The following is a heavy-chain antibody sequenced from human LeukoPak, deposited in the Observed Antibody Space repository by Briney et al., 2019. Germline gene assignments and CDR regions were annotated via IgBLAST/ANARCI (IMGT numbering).Heavy chain of an antibody. V-gene: IGHV3-7*04. Sequence: GGSLRLPCAASGFTFSSHWMSCVRQAPGKGLEWVANINQDGSDKYYVDSVKGRFTISRDNARNSLYLQMNSLRAEDTAVYFCARDGVATGIYFDYWGQGTLVTVSS. D-gene: IGHD2/OR15-2a*01. J-gene: IGHJ4*02. CDR1: GFTFSSHW. CDR3: ARDGVATGIYFDY. CDR2: INQDGSDK.